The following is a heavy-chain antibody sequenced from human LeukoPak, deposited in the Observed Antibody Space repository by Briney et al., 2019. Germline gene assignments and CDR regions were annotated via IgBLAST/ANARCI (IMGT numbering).Heavy chain of an antibody. J-gene: IGHJ3*02. V-gene: IGHV3-23*01. CDR2: ISGSGGST. Sequence: PGGSLRLSCAASGFTFSSYSMNWVRQAPGKGLEWVSAISGSGGSTYYADSVKGRFTISRDNSKNTLYLQMNSLRAEDTAVYYCAKAPGVYYYDSSGSEVASDIWGQGTMVTVSS. D-gene: IGHD3-22*01. CDR1: GFTFSSYS. CDR3: AKAPGVYYYDSSGSEVASDI.